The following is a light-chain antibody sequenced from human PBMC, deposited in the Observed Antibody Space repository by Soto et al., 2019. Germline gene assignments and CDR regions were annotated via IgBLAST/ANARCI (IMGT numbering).Light chain of an antibody. CDR2: GAS. CDR1: QTVDSTF. J-gene: IGKJ1*01. Sequence: EIVLTQSPGSLSLSPRERATLSCRASQTVDSTFFAWYQKKPGQAPRLLIYGASKRATDIPDRFSGSGSGTDFTLTTSRLEPEDFAVYYCQQYMSSVTFGQGTKVEIK. CDR3: QQYMSSVT. V-gene: IGKV3-20*01.